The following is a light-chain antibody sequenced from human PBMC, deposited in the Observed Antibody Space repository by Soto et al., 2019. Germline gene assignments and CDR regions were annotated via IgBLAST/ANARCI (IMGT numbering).Light chain of an antibody. V-gene: IGKV1-39*01. CDR1: QSISTY. J-gene: IGKJ5*01. Sequence: DIQMTQSPSSLSASVGDRVTITCRASQSISTYLNGYQQKPGKAPKLLIYAASSLQSGIPSRFSGTGSGTDFTLTISSLQPEDFATYYGQQSYSTLLITFGQGKRLESK. CDR3: QQSYSTLLIT. CDR2: AAS.